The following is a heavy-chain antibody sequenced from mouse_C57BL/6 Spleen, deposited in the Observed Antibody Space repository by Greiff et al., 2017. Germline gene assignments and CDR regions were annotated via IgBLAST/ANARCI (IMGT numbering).Heavy chain of an antibody. J-gene: IGHJ4*01. CDR1: GYSFTGYY. CDR2: INPSTGGT. Sequence: EVKLVESGPELVKPGASVKISCKASGYSFTGYYMNWVKQSPEKSLEWIGEINPSTGGTTYNQKFKAKATLTVDKSSSTAYMQLKRLTSEDSAVYYCARWGTTVVATRVDYAMDYWGQGTSVTVSS. V-gene: IGHV1-42*01. D-gene: IGHD1-1*01. CDR3: ARWGTTVVATRVDYAMDY.